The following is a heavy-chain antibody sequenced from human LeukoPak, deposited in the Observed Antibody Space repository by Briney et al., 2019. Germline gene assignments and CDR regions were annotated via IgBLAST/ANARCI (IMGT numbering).Heavy chain of an antibody. V-gene: IGHV7-4-1*02. Sequence: ASVKVSCKASGYTFTSYAMNWVRQAPGQGLEWMGWINTNTGNPTYAQGFTGRFVFSLDTSVSTAYLQISSLKAEDTAVYYCAREPTIRDYYYYYMDVWGKGTTVTVSS. CDR3: AREPTIRDYYYYYMDV. CDR1: GYTFTSYA. J-gene: IGHJ6*03. CDR2: INTNTGNP.